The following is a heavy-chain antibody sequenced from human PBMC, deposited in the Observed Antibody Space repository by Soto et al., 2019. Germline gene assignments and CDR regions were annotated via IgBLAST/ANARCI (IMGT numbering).Heavy chain of an antibody. CDR2: ISYDGVKQ. J-gene: IGHJ3*01. Sequence: GGSLRLSCAASGFTFDNYDMHWVRQAPGKGLEWVSMISYDGVKQSYADSVKGRFTISRENSKNTLYLQMNSLRTEDTAVYYCARDESFYFGSGSFPYDAFDVWGQGTMVTVSS. CDR1: GFTFDNYD. D-gene: IGHD3-10*01. CDR3: ARDESFYFGSGSFPYDAFDV. V-gene: IGHV3-30-3*01.